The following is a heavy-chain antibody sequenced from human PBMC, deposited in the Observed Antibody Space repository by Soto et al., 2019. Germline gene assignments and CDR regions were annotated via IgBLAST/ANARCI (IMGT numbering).Heavy chain of an antibody. CDR1: GFHFSSYA. CDR3: AKASGWFGEFDY. J-gene: IGHJ4*02. CDR2: ICGCGGCT. V-gene: IGHV3-23*01. Sequence: EVQLLESGGGLVQPGGSLRTSCAGSGFHFSSYAQRWGRQAPGKGQERVSAICGCGGCTYYADSVKGRFTMSSDNSKNTLYLKMNSLRAEDTAVYYCAKASGWFGEFDYWGQGTLVTVSS. D-gene: IGHD3-10*01.